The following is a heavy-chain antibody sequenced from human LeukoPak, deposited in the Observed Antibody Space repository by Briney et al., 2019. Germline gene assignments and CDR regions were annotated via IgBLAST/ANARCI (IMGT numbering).Heavy chain of an antibody. V-gene: IGHV3-30*02. J-gene: IGHJ4*02. CDR1: GFTFSRYG. CDR2: IRYDGSNK. CDR3: AKDSWYSGTYLDY. Sequence: PGGSLRLSCEASGFTFSRYGMHWVRQAPGKGLEWVALIRYDGSNKYYADSVKGRFTISGDNSKNTLYLQMNSLRAEDTAIYYCAKDSWYSGTYLDYWGQGTLVTVSS. D-gene: IGHD1-26*01.